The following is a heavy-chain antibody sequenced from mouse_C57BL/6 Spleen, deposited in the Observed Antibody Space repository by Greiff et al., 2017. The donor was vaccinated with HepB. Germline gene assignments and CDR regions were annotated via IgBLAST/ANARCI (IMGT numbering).Heavy chain of an antibody. V-gene: IGHV5-16*01. CDR1: GFTFSDYY. CDR3: ARVITTSYYAMDY. J-gene: IGHJ4*01. Sequence: EVKLVESEGGLVQPGSSMKLSCTASGFTFSDYYMAWVRQVPEKGLEWVANINYDGSSTYYLDSLKSRFIISRDNAKNILYLQMSSLKSEDTATYYCARVITTSYYAMDYWGQGTSVTVSS. D-gene: IGHD2-4*01. CDR2: INYDGSST.